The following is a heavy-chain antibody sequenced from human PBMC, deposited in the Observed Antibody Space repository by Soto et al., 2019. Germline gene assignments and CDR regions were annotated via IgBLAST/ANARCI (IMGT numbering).Heavy chain of an antibody. CDR2: IYYTGTT. D-gene: IGHD1-26*01. Sequence: SETLHLTCTVSGGSISSYYWSWIRQPPGKGLEWIGYIYYTGTTNYNPSLKSRVTISVDTSKNQYSLKLSSVTAPDTAVYDCARYSGSYAYNGFDPWGHGSLVTVSS. CDR3: ARYSGSYAYNGFDP. V-gene: IGHV4-59*01. CDR1: GGSISSYY. J-gene: IGHJ5*02.